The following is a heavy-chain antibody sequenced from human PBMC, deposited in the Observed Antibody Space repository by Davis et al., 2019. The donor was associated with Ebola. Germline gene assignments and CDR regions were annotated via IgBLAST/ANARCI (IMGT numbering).Heavy chain of an antibody. Sequence: GESLKISCAASGFTFNNHAMYWIRQAPGKGLEWVAVIIYDGSNKQYANSVKGRFFISRDNSKNNMYLQMNSLRIEDTAVYYCARFDSTGIDWGQGTLVTVSP. D-gene: IGHD3-22*01. CDR3: ARFDSTGID. CDR2: IIYDGSNK. CDR1: GFTFNNHA. V-gene: IGHV3-30-3*01. J-gene: IGHJ4*02.